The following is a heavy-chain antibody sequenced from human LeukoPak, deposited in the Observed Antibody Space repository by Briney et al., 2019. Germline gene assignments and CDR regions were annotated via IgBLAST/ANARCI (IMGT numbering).Heavy chain of an antibody. Sequence: GGSLRLSCAASGFTFSSNWMHWVRQAPGRGLVWVSRISEDGSTTNYADSVKGRSTIFRDNAKNTLYLQMNSLRAEDTAVYYCVRDLGGRSGHWGQGTLVTVSS. CDR1: GFTFSSNW. CDR2: ISEDGSTT. CDR3: VRDLGGRSGH. V-gene: IGHV3-74*01. D-gene: IGHD1-26*01. J-gene: IGHJ4*02.